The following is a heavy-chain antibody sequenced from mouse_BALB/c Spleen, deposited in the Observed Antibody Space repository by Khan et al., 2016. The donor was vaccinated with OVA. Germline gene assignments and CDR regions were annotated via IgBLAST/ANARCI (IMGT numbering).Heavy chain of an antibody. V-gene: IGHV9-1*02. Sequence: QVQLQQSGPELKKPGETVKISCKASGYTFTNYGMNWVKQAPGKGLKWMGWINTYTGEPTYTDDFKGRFAFSLETSASTAYLQINNLKNEDMATXCCARGASYWYFDVWGAGTTVTVSS. CDR2: INTYTGEP. CDR1: GYTFTNYG. J-gene: IGHJ1*01. CDR3: ARGASYWYFDV.